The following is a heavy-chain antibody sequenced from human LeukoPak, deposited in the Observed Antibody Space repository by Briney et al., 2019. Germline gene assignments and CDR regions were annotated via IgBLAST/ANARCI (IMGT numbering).Heavy chain of an antibody. D-gene: IGHD5-12*01. Sequence: GGSLRLSCAASGFTFSSYAMSWVRQAPGKGLEWVSAISDGSRDTHYAGSVKGRFTISRDDSQNIVYLQVDSLRAEDTALYYCTTRLRNHFDYWGQGTQVTVSS. V-gene: IGHV3-23*01. CDR2: ISDGSRDT. CDR1: GFTFSSYA. CDR3: TTRLRNHFDY. J-gene: IGHJ4*02.